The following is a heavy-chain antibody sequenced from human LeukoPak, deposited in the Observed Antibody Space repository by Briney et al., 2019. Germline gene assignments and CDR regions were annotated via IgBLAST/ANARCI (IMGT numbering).Heavy chain of an antibody. J-gene: IGHJ5*02. D-gene: IGHD3-16*01. CDR2: INQDGSET. V-gene: IGHV3-7*01. CDR3: ARNWAVNWLDP. CDR1: GFTFSSYW. Sequence: GGSLRLSCAASGFTFSSYWMTWVRQAPGKGLEWVAKINQDGSETYYLDSVKGRFTISRDNAKNSMYLQMNSLRAEDTAVFYCARNWAVNWLDPWGQGTLVTVSS.